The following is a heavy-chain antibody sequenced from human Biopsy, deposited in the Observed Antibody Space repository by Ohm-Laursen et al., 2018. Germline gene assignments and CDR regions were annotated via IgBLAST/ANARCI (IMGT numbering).Heavy chain of an antibody. Sequence: GTLSLTCIVSGDSLTSGPENWSWIRQSPGQGLEYIGFIYSGGNTNYNPSLKNRVTMSVDTSKNQFYLKLYSVTAADTAVYYCARGRRTSGWPYFDNWGQGALVTVSS. CDR2: IYSGGNT. V-gene: IGHV4-61*01. D-gene: IGHD6-19*01. J-gene: IGHJ4*02. CDR1: GDSLTSGPEN. CDR3: ARGRRTSGWPYFDN.